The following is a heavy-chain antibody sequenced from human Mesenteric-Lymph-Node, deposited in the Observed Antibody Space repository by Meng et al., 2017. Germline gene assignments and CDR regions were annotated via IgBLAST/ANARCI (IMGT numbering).Heavy chain of an antibody. CDR2: IWYDGSNK. D-gene: IGHD3-10*01. J-gene: IGHJ3*02. V-gene: IGHV3-33*01. Sequence: GESLKISCAASGFTFSSYGMHWVRQAPGKGLEWVAVIWYDGSNKYYADSVKGRFTISRDNSKNTLYLQMNSLRAEDTAVYYCASIYGSGSYYTRDAFDIWGQGTMVTVSS. CDR1: GFTFSSYG. CDR3: ASIYGSGSYYTRDAFDI.